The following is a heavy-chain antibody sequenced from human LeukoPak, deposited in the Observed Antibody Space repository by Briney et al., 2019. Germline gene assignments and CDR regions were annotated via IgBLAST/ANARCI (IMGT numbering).Heavy chain of an antibody. D-gene: IGHD3-22*01. CDR3: ARGSGYYLGNY. J-gene: IGHJ4*02. V-gene: IGHV3-33*01. CDR2: IWYDGSNK. CDR1: GFSFSNYG. Sequence: GGSLRLSCAASGFSFSNYGMHWVRQAPGKGLEWVAVIWYDGSNKYYADSVKGRFTISRDNSKNTLYLQMNSLRAEDTAVYYCARGSGYYLGNYWGQGTLVTVSS.